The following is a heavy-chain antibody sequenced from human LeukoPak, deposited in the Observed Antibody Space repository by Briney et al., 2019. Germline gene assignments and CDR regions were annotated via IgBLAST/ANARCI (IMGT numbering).Heavy chain of an antibody. V-gene: IGHV3-30-3*01. CDR3: ARGPITGTYNWFDP. Sequence: TGGSLRLSCAASGFTFRTYAMRWVRQAPGKGLEWVAVISYDGSNKYYAASVKGRFTISRDNSKNTLYLQMNSLRAEDTAVYYCARGPITGTYNWFDPWGQGTLVTVSS. CDR2: ISYDGSNK. CDR1: GFTFRTYA. J-gene: IGHJ5*02. D-gene: IGHD1-20*01.